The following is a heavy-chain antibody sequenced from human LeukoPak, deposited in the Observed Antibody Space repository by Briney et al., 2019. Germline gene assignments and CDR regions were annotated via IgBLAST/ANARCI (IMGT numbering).Heavy chain of an antibody. V-gene: IGHV4-34*01. CDR2: INHSGST. CDR1: GGSFSGYY. CDR3: ARAAVLQRGIDY. Sequence: KPSETLSLTCAVYGGSFSGYYWSWIRQPPGKGLEWIGEINHSGSTNYNPSLMSRVTISVDTSKNQFSLKLSSVTAADTAVYYCARAAVLQRGIDYWGQGTLVTVSS. J-gene: IGHJ4*02. D-gene: IGHD1-1*01.